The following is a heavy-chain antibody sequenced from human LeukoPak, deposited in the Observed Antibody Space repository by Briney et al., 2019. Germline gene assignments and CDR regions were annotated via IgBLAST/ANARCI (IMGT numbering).Heavy chain of an antibody. CDR1: GGSISSSSYY. V-gene: IGHV4-39*07. CDR3: ARGSQGSGSYYNDQDAFDI. Sequence: SETLSLTCTVSGGSISSSSYYWGWIRQPPGKGLEWIGSIYYSGSTYYNPSLKSRVTISVDTSKNQFSLKLSSVTAADTAVYYCARGSQGSGSYYNDQDAFDIWGQGTMVTVSS. CDR2: IYYSGST. D-gene: IGHD3-10*01. J-gene: IGHJ3*02.